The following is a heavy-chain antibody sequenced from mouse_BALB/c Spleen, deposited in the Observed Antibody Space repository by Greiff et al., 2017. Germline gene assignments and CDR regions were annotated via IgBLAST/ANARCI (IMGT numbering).Heavy chain of an antibody. D-gene: IGHD1-1*01. CDR3: ARWGDYDGTY. Sequence: VQLVESGPELVKPGASVKISCKASGYAFSSSWMNWVKQRPGQGLEWIGRIYPGDGDTNYNGKFKGKATLTADKSSSTAYMQLSSLTSVDSAVYFCARWGDYDGTYWGQGTLVTVSA. CDR1: GYAFSSSW. V-gene: IGHV1-82*01. J-gene: IGHJ3*01. CDR2: IYPGDGDT.